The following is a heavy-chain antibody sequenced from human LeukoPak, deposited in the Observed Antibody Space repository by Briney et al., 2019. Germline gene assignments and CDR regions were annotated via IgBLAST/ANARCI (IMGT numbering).Heavy chain of an antibody. CDR2: INPNSGGT. D-gene: IGHD5-12*01. CDR1: GYTFTSYD. J-gene: IGHJ1*01. CDR3: ARAVATRAPQYFQH. V-gene: IGHV1-2*02. Sequence: ASVKVSCKASGYTFTSYDINWVRQATGQGLEWMGWINPNSGGTNYAQKFQGRVTMTRDTSISTAYMELSRLRSDDTAVYYCARAVATRAPQYFQHWGQGTLVTVSS.